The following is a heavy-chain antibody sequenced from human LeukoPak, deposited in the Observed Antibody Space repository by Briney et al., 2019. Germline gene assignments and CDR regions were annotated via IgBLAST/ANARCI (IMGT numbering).Heavy chain of an antibody. J-gene: IGHJ4*02. V-gene: IGHV4-59*12. D-gene: IGHD3-22*01. CDR3: AREASHYYDSSGYY. CDR2: NYYSGIT. CDR1: GTSINSYY. Sequence: PSETLSLTCSFSGTSINSYYWSWIRQPPGKGLEWIGYNYYSGITNYNPSLKSRVTISVDTSKNQFSLKLSSVTAADTAVYYCAREASHYYDSSGYYWGQGTLVTVSS.